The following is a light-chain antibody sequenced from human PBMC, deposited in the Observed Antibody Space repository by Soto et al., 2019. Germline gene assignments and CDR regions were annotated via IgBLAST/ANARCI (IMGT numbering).Light chain of an antibody. CDR2: DAS. J-gene: IGKJ4*01. CDR3: QQRGNWPSLT. CDR1: QSISSQ. V-gene: IGKV3-11*01. Sequence: EIVLTQSPATLSLSPGERATLSCRASQSISSQLAWYQQKPGQAPRLLIYDASNRATGIPARFRGSGSGTDFTLTIAGLESEDFAVYSCQQRGNWPSLTFGGGTKVEIK.